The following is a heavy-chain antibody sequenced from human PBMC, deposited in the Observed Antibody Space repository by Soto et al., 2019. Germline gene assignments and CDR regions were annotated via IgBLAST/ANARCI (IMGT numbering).Heavy chain of an antibody. V-gene: IGHV4-59*01. D-gene: IGHD2-2*02. CDR2: ISYSGAA. J-gene: IGHJ6*03. CDR3: ARYTNSLTKNYMDV. Sequence: HSQAPALTCTIYSGTIHNYYCAWPRQPPGKELEWFGHISYSGAATYNPSLKSRVTISVDTSKNQFSLQLSSVTTADTAVYYCARYTNSLTKNYMDVWGKGTTVTVSS. CDR1: SGTIHNYY.